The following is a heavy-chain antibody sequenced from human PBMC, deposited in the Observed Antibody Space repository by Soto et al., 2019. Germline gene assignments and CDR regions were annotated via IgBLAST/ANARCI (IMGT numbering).Heavy chain of an antibody. Sequence: QVQLVQSGAEVKKPGASVKVSCKASGYSFTGYGFSWVRQAPGQGLEWMGWISGYNANTNYPENLQGRVTMTTDTSTSTAYMEVRNLISDDTAVYYCARMGDVPYYYYGLDVWGQGTTVTVSS. CDR2: ISGYNANT. CDR1: GYSFTGYG. D-gene: IGHD3-16*01. V-gene: IGHV1-18*01. CDR3: ARMGDVPYYYYGLDV. J-gene: IGHJ6*02.